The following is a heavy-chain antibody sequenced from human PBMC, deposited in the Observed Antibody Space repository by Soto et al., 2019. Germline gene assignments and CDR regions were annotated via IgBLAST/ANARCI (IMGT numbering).Heavy chain of an antibody. CDR3: VRAGTGYQLDY. CDR1: GFTLSSYS. J-gene: IGHJ4*02. D-gene: IGHD3-9*01. CDR2: ISSRSSTI. V-gene: IGHV3-48*04. Sequence: GGSLRLSYAASGFTLSSYSMNWVRQAPGKGLEWVSYISSRSSTIYYAASVKGRFTISRDDSKNSLYLQMNSLKIEDTALYYCVRAGTGYQLDYWGQGTLVTVSS.